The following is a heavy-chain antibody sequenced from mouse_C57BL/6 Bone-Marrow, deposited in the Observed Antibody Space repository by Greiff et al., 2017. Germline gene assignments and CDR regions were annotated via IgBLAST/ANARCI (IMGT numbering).Heavy chain of an antibody. CDR1: GYTFTDYE. D-gene: IGHD1-1*01. Sequence: VKLMESGAELVRPGASVTLSCKASGYTFTDYEMHWVKQTPVHGLEWIGAIDPETGGTAYNQKFKGKAILTADKSSSTAYMELRSLTSEDSAVYYCTRDYYGSRVYYYAMDYWGQGTSVTVSS. V-gene: IGHV1-15*01. CDR3: TRDYYGSRVYYYAMDY. J-gene: IGHJ4*01. CDR2: IDPETGGT.